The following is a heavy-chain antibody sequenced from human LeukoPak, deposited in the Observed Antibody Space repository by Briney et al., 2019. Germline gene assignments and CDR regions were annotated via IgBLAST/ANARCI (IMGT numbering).Heavy chain of an antibody. CDR2: ISGSGGST. D-gene: IGHD3-10*01. CDR3: AKDRPYYYGSGSYFDI. Sequence: PGGSLRLSCAASGFTFSSYATSWVRQAPGKGLEWVSAISGSGGSTYYADSVKGRFTISRDNSKNTLYLQMNSLRAEDTAVYYCAKDRPYYYGSGSYFDIWGQGTMVTVSS. V-gene: IGHV3-23*01. J-gene: IGHJ3*02. CDR1: GFTFSSYA.